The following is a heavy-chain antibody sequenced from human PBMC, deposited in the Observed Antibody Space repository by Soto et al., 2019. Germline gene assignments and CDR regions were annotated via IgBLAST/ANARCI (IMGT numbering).Heavy chain of an antibody. D-gene: IGHD2-2*03. J-gene: IGHJ4*02. CDR2: ISAYNGNT. V-gene: IGHV1-18*04. CDR1: GYTFTSYG. CDR3: ARGVPGYCSSTSCSTAFDC. Sequence: ASVKVSCKASGYTFTSYGISWVRQAPGQGLEWMGWISAYNGNTNYAQKLQGRVTMTTDTSTSTAYMELRSLRSDDTAVYYCARGVPGYCSSTSCSTAFDCWGQGTLVTVSS.